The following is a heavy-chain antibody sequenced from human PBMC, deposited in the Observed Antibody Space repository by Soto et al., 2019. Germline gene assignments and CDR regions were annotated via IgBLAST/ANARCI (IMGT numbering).Heavy chain of an antibody. J-gene: IGHJ5*02. V-gene: IGHV1-3*01. CDR1: GYTFTSYA. D-gene: IGHD1-20*01. CDR3: ARSPIMSLDWFDP. CDR2: INAGNGNT. Sequence: GASVKVSCKASGYTFTSYALHWVRQAPGQRLEWMGWINAGNGNTKYSQKFQGRVTFTRDTSASTAYMELGSLTSEDTAVYYCARSPIMSLDWFDPWGQGTLVT.